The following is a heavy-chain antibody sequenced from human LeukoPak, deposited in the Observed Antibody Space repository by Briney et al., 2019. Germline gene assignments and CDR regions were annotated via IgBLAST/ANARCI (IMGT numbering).Heavy chain of an antibody. J-gene: IGHJ4*02. V-gene: IGHV4-34*01. CDR3: ARRGVTTVTRAYYFDY. CDR2: INHSGST. Sequence: SETLSLTCAVSGGSFSGYYWSWIRHPPGEGLEWMGRINHSGSTNYNPSLKSRVTISVDTSKNQFSLRLSSVTAADTAVYYCARRGVTTVTRAYYFDYWGQGTLVTVSS. D-gene: IGHD4-17*01. CDR1: GGSFSGYY.